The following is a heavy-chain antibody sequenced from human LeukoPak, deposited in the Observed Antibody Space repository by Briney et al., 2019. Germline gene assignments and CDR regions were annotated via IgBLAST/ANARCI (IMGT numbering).Heavy chain of an antibody. CDR2: ISSSSSYI. CDR1: GYTFSSYS. CDR3: ARTTIFSYAAWYYYYMDV. D-gene: IGHD3-3*01. V-gene: IGHV3-21*01. Sequence: GGSLRLSCAASGYTFSSYSMNCVRQAPGKGLEWVSSISSSSSYIYYADSVKGRFTISRDHAKNSLYLQMNSLSAEDTAVYYCARTTIFSYAAWYYYYMDVWGKGTTVTVSS. J-gene: IGHJ6*03.